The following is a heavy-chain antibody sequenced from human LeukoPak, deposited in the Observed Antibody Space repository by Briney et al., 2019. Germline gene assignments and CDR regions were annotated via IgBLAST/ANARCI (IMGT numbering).Heavy chain of an antibody. CDR3: ATDRGRITIFGVVTRDWYFDL. J-gene: IGHJ2*01. CDR2: FDPEDGET. V-gene: IGHV1-24*01. D-gene: IGHD3-3*01. Sequence: ASVKVSCKVSGYTLTELSMHWVRQAPGKGLEWMGGFDPEDGETIYAQKFQGRATMTEDTSTDTAYMELSSLRSEDTAVYYCATDRGRITIFGVVTRDWYFDLWGRGTLVTVSS. CDR1: GYTLTELS.